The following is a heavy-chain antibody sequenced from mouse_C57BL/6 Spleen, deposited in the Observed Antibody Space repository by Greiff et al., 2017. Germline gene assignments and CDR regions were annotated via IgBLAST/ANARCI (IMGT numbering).Heavy chain of an antibody. CDR3: ARSYPRYFDV. V-gene: IGHV1-26*01. CDR1: GYTFTDYY. J-gene: IGHJ1*03. Sequence: VQLQQSGPELVKPGASVKISCKASGYTFTDYYMNWVKQSHGKSLEWIGDINPNNGGTSYNQKFKGKATLTVDKSSSTAYMELRSLTSEDSAVYYCARSYPRYFDVWGTGTTVTVSS. CDR2: INPNNGGT.